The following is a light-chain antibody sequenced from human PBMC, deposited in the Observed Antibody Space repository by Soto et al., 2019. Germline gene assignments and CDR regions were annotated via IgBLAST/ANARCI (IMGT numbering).Light chain of an antibody. J-gene: IGKJ1*01. V-gene: IGKV3-20*01. CDR3: QQYGSSPQT. CDR2: GAS. Sequence: EIVLTQSPGTLSLSPGERATLSCRASQSVSSSYLAWYQQKSGQAPRPLIYGASSRATGIPDRFSGSGSGTDFTLTISRLEPEDFAVYYCQQYGSSPQTFGQGTKVDIK. CDR1: QSVSSSY.